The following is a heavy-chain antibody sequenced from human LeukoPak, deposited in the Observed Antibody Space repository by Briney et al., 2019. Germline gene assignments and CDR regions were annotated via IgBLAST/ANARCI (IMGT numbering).Heavy chain of an antibody. D-gene: IGHD3-22*01. V-gene: IGHV4-34*01. CDR1: GGSFSGYY. J-gene: IGHJ4*02. Sequence: PSETLSLTCAVFGGSFSGYYWTWIRQPPGKGLEWIGEINHSGSTNYNPSLKSRVTISVDTSKHQFSLRLNSVTAADTAVHYCARGPVVDYFDGSGYYYFDSWGQGTPVTVSS. CDR3: ARGPVVDYFDGSGYYYFDS. CDR2: INHSGST.